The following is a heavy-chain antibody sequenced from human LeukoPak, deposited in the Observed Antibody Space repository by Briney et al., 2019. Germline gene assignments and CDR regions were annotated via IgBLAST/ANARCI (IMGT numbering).Heavy chain of an antibody. J-gene: IGHJ1*01. CDR2: INHSGST. V-gene: IGHV4-34*01. CDR3: ARVGIVGWLH. CDR1: GGSFSGYY. Sequence: SETLSLTCAVYGGSFSGYYWSWIRQPPGKGLEWIGEINHSGSTNYNPSLKSRVTISVDTSKNQFSLRLSSVTAADTAVYYCARVGIVGWLHWGQGTLVTVSS. D-gene: IGHD2-15*01.